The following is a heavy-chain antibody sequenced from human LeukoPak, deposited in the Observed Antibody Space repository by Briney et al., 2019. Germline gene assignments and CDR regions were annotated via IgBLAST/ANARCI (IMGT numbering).Heavy chain of an antibody. CDR2: IYPGDSDT. D-gene: IGHD2-15*01. J-gene: IGHJ6*02. Sequence: GESLKISCKGSGYSFTSYWIGLVRQMPGKGLEWMGIIYPGDSDTRYSPSFQGQVTISADKSISTAYLQWSSLKASDTAMYYCARGYCSGGSCSRYYYYYGMDVWGQGTTVTVSS. CDR1: GYSFTSYW. CDR3: ARGYCSGGSCSRYYYYYGMDV. V-gene: IGHV5-51*01.